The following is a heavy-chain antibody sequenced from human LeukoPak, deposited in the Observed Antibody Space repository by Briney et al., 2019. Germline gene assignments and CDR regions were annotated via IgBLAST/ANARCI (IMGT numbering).Heavy chain of an antibody. CDR3: AKESDYSSGWYRLPDY. CDR1: GFTFSSYG. D-gene: IGHD6-19*01. V-gene: IGHV3-30*18. Sequence: GRSLRLSCAASGFTFSSYGMHWVRQAPGKGLEWVAVISYDGSNKYYADSVKGRFTISRDNSKNTLYLQMNSLRAEDTAVYYCAKESDYSSGWYRLPDYWGQGTLVTVSS. J-gene: IGHJ4*02. CDR2: ISYDGSNK.